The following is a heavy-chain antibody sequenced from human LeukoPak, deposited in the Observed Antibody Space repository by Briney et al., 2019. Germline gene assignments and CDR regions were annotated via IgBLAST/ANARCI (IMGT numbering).Heavy chain of an antibody. J-gene: IGHJ6*02. CDR1: GFTFSSYS. CDR2: ISSSSSYI. V-gene: IGHV3-21*01. CDR3: ARVLESGDRLHLYYYYGMDV. Sequence: GSLRLSCAASGFTFSSYSMNWVRQAPGKGLEWVSSISSSSSYIYYADSVKGRFTISRDNAKNSLYLQMNSLRAEDTAVYYCARVLESGDRLHLYYYYGMDVWGQGTMVTVSS. D-gene: IGHD2-21*02.